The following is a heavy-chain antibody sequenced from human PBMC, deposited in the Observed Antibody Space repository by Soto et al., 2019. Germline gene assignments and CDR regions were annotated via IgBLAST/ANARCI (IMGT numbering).Heavy chain of an antibody. CDR1: GGSISSGGYS. D-gene: IGHD2-15*01. V-gene: IGHV4-30-2*01. Sequence: PSETLSLTCAVSGGSISSGGYSWSWIRQPPGKGLEWIGYIYHSGSTYSNPSLKSRVTISVDRSKNQFSLKLSSVTAADTAVYNCASAYCSGGSCYDLDYWGQGTLVTVSS. J-gene: IGHJ4*02. CDR3: ASAYCSGGSCYDLDY. CDR2: IYHSGST.